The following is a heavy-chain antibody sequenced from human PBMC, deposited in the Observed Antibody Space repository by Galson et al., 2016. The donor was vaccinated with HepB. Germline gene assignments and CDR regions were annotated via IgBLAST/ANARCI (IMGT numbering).Heavy chain of an antibody. Sequence: SLRLSCAASAFTFSTYWMSWVRQAPGKGLEWVANINRDGSEKSYVDSVKGRFTTSRDNAKNSLYLHMNSLRAEDTALYYCVRDLDYWGQGTLVTVSS. CDR1: AFTFSTYW. V-gene: IGHV3-7*01. CDR2: INRDGSEK. CDR3: VRDLDY. J-gene: IGHJ4*02.